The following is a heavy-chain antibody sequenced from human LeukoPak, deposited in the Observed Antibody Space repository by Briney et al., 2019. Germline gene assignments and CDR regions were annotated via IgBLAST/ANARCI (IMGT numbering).Heavy chain of an antibody. V-gene: IGHV1-18*01. Sequence: GASVTVSCKASGYTFTSYGISWVRQAPGQGLEWMGWISAYNGNTNYAQKLQGRVTMTTDTSTSTAYMELRSLRSDDTAVYYCARDQTVTTSYYYYYMDVWGKGTTVTVSS. CDR2: ISAYNGNT. CDR1: GYTFTSYG. J-gene: IGHJ6*03. CDR3: ARDQTVTTSYYYYYMDV. D-gene: IGHD4-17*01.